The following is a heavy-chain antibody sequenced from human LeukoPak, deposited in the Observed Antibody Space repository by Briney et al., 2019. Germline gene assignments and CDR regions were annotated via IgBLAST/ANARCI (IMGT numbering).Heavy chain of an antibody. CDR2: IYYSGST. V-gene: IGHV4-39*07. Sequence: SETLSLTCTVSGGSISSSSYYWGWIRQPPGKGLEWIGSIYYSGSTYYNPSLKSRVTISVDTSKNQFSLKLSSVTAADTAVYYCARGKLWFGEFLHGLFDYWGQGTLVTVSS. CDR3: ARGKLWFGEFLHGLFDY. D-gene: IGHD3-10*01. J-gene: IGHJ4*02. CDR1: GGSISSSSYY.